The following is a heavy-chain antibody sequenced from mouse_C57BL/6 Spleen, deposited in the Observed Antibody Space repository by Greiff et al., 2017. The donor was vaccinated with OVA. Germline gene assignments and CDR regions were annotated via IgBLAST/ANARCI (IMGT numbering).Heavy chain of an antibody. CDR1: GFTFSDYG. CDR3: ARGFYYGSSLY. Sequence: EVKLVESGGGLVKPGGSLKLSCAASGFTFSDYGMHWVRQAPEKGLEWVPYISSGSSTIYYADTVKGRFTISRDNAKNTLFLQMTSLRSEDTAMYYCARGFYYGSSLYWGQGTTLTVSS. J-gene: IGHJ2*01. CDR2: ISSGSSTI. D-gene: IGHD1-1*01. V-gene: IGHV5-17*01.